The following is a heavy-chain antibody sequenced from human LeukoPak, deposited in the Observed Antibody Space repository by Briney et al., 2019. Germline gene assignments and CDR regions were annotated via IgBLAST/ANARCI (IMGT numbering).Heavy chain of an antibody. Sequence: GGSLRLSCVASGFTFSSFTMDWVRQAPGKGLEWVSSISSSGAHIYYADSVKDRFTISRDYSNNTPYLQMNSLRADDTAVYYCAKVASADAQARLNYWGQGTLVTVSS. CDR3: AKVASADAQARLNY. V-gene: IGHV3-23*01. D-gene: IGHD6-19*01. CDR1: GFTFSSFT. J-gene: IGHJ4*02. CDR2: ISSSGAHI.